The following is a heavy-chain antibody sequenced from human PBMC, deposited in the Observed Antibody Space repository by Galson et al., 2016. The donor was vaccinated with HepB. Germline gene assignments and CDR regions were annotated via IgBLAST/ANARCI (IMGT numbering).Heavy chain of an antibody. D-gene: IGHD3-22*01. CDR3: AKYLADYYDSTGYYTGLDY. Sequence: SLRLSCAASGFTFSSYGMHWVRQAPGKGLEWVAVISYDGSYKYYADSVKGRFTISRDNSKNTLYLQMNSLRAEDTAVYYCAKYLADYYDSTGYYTGLDYWGQGTLVTVS. CDR1: GFTFSSYG. V-gene: IGHV3-30*18. CDR2: ISYDGSYK. J-gene: IGHJ4*02.